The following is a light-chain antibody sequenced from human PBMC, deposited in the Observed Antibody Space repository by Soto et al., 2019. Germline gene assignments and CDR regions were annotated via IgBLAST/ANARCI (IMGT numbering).Light chain of an antibody. CDR2: DAS. J-gene: IGKJ1*01. V-gene: IGKV1-5*01. Sequence: DIQMTQSPSTLSASVGDRVTITCRASESISSWLAWYQQKPGKAPKLLIYDASNLESGVPSRFSGSGSGTEFTLTISSLQPDDFATYYCHQYNTYSRTFGQWTKVEI. CDR3: HQYNTYSRT. CDR1: ESISSW.